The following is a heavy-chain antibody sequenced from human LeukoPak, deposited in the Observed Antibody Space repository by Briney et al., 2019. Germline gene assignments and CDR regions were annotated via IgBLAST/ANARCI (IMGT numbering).Heavy chain of an antibody. Sequence: ASVKVSCKASGYTFTSYYMHWVRQAPGQGLEWMGIINPSGGSTSYAQKFQGRVTMTRDTSTSTVYMELSSLRSEDTAVYYCARAPTFGGVIYGMDVWGQGTTVTVSS. CDR1: GYTFTSYY. D-gene: IGHD3-16*01. CDR2: INPSGGST. V-gene: IGHV1-46*01. J-gene: IGHJ6*02. CDR3: ARAPTFGGVIYGMDV.